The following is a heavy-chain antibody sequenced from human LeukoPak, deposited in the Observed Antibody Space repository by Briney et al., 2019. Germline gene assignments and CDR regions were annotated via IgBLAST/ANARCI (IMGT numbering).Heavy chain of an antibody. CDR2: INPNSGGT. J-gene: IGHJ4*02. V-gene: IGHV1-2*02. CDR1: GYTFTGYY. CDR3: ARWGTGPSGYFDY. D-gene: IGHD3-16*01. Sequence: ASVKVFCKASGYTFTGYYMHWVRQAPGQGLEWMGWINPNSGGTNYAQKFQGRVTMTRDTSISTAYMELSRLRSDDTAVYYCARWGTGPSGYFDYWGQGTLVTVSS.